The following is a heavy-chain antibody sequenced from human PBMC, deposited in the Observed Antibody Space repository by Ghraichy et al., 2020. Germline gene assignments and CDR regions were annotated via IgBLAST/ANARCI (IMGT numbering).Heavy chain of an antibody. CDR3: ARDTYYGSGSPYWYFDL. CDR2: ISSSGSTI. Sequence: GGSLRLSCAASGFTFSSYEMNWVRQAPGKGLEWVSYISSSGSTIYYADSVKGRFTISRDNAKNSLYLQMNSLRAEDTAVYYCARDTYYGSGSPYWYFDLWGRGTLVTVSS. V-gene: IGHV3-48*03. D-gene: IGHD3-10*01. J-gene: IGHJ2*01. CDR1: GFTFSSYE.